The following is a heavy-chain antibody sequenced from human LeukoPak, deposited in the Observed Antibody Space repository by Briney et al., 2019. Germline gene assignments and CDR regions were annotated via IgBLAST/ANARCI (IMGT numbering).Heavy chain of an antibody. Sequence: GGSLRLSCAASGFTFSSYWMHWVRQAPGKGLVWVPRINSDGSSTSYADSVKSRFTISRDNAKNTLYLQMNSLRAEDTAVYYCARARPPCSSTSCYALVVGFDYWGQGTLVTVSS. CDR1: GFTFSSYW. V-gene: IGHV3-74*01. CDR3: ARARPPCSSTSCYALVVGFDY. CDR2: INSDGSST. D-gene: IGHD2-2*01. J-gene: IGHJ4*02.